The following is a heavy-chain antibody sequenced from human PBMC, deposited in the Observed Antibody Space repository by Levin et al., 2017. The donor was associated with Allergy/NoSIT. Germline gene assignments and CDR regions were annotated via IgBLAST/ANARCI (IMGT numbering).Heavy chain of an antibody. V-gene: IGHV4-59*08. CDR3: ARSAHVTVIPAAIFAFDP. Sequence: SETLSLTCTVSGGSISSYYWSWIRQSPGKRPEWIGYIHYTGYTNYSPSLKSRVTISLDTFKNQFSLKLTSVTAAARAVYSCARSAHVTVIPAAIFAFDPWGQGILVTVSS. CDR2: IHYTGYT. D-gene: IGHD2-2*01. J-gene: IGHJ5*02. CDR1: GGSISSYY.